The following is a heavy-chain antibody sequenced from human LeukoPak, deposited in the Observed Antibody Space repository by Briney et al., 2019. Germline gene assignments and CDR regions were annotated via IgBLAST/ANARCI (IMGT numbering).Heavy chain of an antibody. V-gene: IGHV3-30*01. D-gene: IGHD1-26*01. J-gene: IGHJ4*02. Sequence: PGRSLTLSCAASGFISSSYRMVWIRQAPGKGLGWVALISYDGTKKYYGDSVKGRFTISRDNSKNTLSLQMNSLTTEDTAVYFCAREAGATEYFDPWGQGSLVTVSS. CDR3: AREAGATEYFDP. CDR2: ISYDGTKK. CDR1: GFISSSYR.